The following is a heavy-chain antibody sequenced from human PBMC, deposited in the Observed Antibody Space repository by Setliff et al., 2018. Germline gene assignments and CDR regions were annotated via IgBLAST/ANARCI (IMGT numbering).Heavy chain of an antibody. CDR1: GLIVSENY. CDR3: ARFVRVPSAGGGPFDI. J-gene: IGHJ3*02. D-gene: IGHD2-15*01. Sequence: HPGGSLRLSCAASGLIVSENYMSWVRQAPGKGPQWVSVIYSAGTTYNADPVKGRFTISRDNSKNTVDLQMNSLREEDTAVYYCARFVRVPSAGGGPFDIWGQGTMVTVS. CDR2: IYSAGTT. V-gene: IGHV3-53*01.